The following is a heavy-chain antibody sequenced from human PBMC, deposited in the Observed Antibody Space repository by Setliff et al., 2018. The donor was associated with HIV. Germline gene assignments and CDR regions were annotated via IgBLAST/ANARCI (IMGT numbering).Heavy chain of an antibody. CDR1: GYTFTVYY. V-gene: IGHV1-2*02. CDR3: ARLFYDYWSGFYSGDY. Sequence: ASVKVSCKASGYTFTVYYLHWLRQAPGQGLEWMGWMNPNSGGTNYAQKFQGRVTMTRDTSINTAFMELNSLRSDDTAAFYCARLFYDYWSGFYSGDYWGQGTLVTVSS. CDR2: MNPNSGGT. J-gene: IGHJ4*02. D-gene: IGHD3-3*01.